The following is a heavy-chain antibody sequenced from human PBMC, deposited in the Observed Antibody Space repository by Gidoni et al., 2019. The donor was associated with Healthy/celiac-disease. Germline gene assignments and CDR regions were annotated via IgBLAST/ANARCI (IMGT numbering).Heavy chain of an antibody. CDR3: ARKKDGPSPGYWYFDL. J-gene: IGHJ2*01. CDR2: IYPGDADT. Sequence: EVQLVQSGAEVKKPGESLKISCKGSGYSFTSYWLGWVRQMPGKGLEWMGIIYPGDADTRYSPAFQGQVTISADKSISTAYLQVSSLKASDTAMYYCARKKDGPSPGYWYFDLWGRGTLVTVSS. D-gene: IGHD4-17*01. CDR1: GYSFTSYW. V-gene: IGHV5-51*03.